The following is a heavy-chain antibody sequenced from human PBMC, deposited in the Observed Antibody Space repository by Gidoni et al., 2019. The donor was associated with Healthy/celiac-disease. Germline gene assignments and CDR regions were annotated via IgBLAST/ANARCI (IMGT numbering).Heavy chain of an antibody. Sequence: EVQLVESGGGLVQPGGSLRLSCAASGFTFSSSWMSWVRQAPGKGLEWVANIKQDGSEKYYVDSVKGRFTISRDNAKNSLYLQMNSLRAEDTAVYYCARDRLGDGSSVWGQGTMVTVSS. CDR2: IKQDGSEK. V-gene: IGHV3-7*01. CDR3: ARDRLGDGSSV. D-gene: IGHD1-26*01. CDR1: GFTFSSSW. J-gene: IGHJ3*01.